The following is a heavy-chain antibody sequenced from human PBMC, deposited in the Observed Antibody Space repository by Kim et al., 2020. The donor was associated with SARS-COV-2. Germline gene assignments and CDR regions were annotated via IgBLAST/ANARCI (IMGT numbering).Heavy chain of an antibody. V-gene: IGHV3-74*01. CDR2: IKNDGSDT. CDR1: GLFFSRYW. D-gene: IGHD3-22*01. CDR3: ARATHDSRGYLAFDV. Sequence: GGSLRLSCVGSGLFFSRYWMHWVRQAPGKGLVWVSYIKNDGSDTNYADSVRGRFSISRDNGKRIMYLQMNNLRVEDTAVYYCARATHDSRGYLAFDVWGQGTMVTIS. J-gene: IGHJ3*01.